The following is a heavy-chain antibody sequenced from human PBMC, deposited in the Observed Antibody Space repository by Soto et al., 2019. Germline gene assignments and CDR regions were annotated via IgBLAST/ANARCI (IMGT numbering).Heavy chain of an antibody. J-gene: IGHJ4*02. V-gene: IGHV3-30*18. CDR2: ISYDGSNK. CDR3: AKDRGNFIATYAWDY. CDR1: GFTFSSYG. Sequence: PGGSLRLSCAASGFTFSSYGMHWVRQAPGKGLEWVAVISYDGSNKYYADSVKGRFTISRDNSKNTLYLQMNSLRAEDTAVYYCAKDRGNFIATYAWDYWGQGTLVTVSS. D-gene: IGHD2-21*01.